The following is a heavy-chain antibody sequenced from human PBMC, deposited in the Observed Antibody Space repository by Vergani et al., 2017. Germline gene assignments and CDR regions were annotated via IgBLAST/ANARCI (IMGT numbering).Heavy chain of an antibody. CDR3: ARGEYPWRSTYYYDSSGYRFRFDY. CDR2: IWYDGSNK. J-gene: IGHJ4*02. Sequence: VQLVESGGGLVKPGGSLRLSCAASGFTFSSYGMHWVRQAPGKGLEWVAVIWYDGSNKYYADSVKGRFTISRDNSKNTLYLQMNSLRAEDTAVYYCARGEYPWRSTYYYDSSGYRFRFDYWGQGTLVTVSS. D-gene: IGHD3-22*01. V-gene: IGHV3-33*01. CDR1: GFTFSSYG.